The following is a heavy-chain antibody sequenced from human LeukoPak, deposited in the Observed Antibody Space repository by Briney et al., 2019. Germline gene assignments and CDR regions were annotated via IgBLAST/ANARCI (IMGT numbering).Heavy chain of an antibody. D-gene: IGHD6-19*01. Sequence: GGSLRLSCAASGFTFDDYAMHWVRQAPGKGLEWVSGITWNSDAIGYADSVKGRFTISRDNAKNSLYLQMESLRAEDTAFYYCATNPPGIAVAGNGNFDNWGQGTLVTVSS. CDR1: GFTFDDYA. CDR2: ITWNSDAI. J-gene: IGHJ4*02. V-gene: IGHV3-9*01. CDR3: ATNPPGIAVAGNGNFDN.